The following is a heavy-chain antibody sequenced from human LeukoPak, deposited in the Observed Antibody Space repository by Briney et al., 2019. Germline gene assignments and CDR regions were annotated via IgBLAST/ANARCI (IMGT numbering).Heavy chain of an antibody. CDR2: ISSSGSTI. V-gene: IGHV3-48*03. CDR3: ARTVIVVAHSDY. CDR1: GFTFSSYE. J-gene: IGHJ4*02. Sequence: PGGSLRLSCAASGFTFSSYEMNWVRQAPGKGLEWVSYISSSGSTIYYADSVKGRFTISRDNAKNSLYLQMNSLRAEDTAVYYCARTVIVVAHSDYWGRGTLVTVSS. D-gene: IGHD3-22*01.